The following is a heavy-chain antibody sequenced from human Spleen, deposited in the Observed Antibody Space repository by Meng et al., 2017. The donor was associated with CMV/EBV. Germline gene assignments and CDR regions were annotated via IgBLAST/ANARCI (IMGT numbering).Heavy chain of an antibody. CDR3: AKIFPSDYYKYAMDV. D-gene: IGHD3-3*01. CDR2: ISSSGGTI. J-gene: IGHJ6*02. Sequence: GGSLRLSCAASGFTFSDYYMTWIRQAPGKGLEWVSYISSSGGTIYYADSVKGRFTISRDNAKNSLYLQMNSLRDEDTDVYYCAKIFPSDYYKYAMDVWGQGTTVTVSS. CDR1: GFTFSDYY. V-gene: IGHV3-11*01.